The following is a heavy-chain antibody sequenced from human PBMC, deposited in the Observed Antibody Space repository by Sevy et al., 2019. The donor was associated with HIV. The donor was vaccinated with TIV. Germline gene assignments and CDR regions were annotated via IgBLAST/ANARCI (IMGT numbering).Heavy chain of an antibody. CDR1: GFTFSSYE. CDR2: ISSSGSTI. D-gene: IGHD3-10*01. V-gene: IGHV3-48*03. CDR3: ARGPLAGSGRHGYFDY. J-gene: IGHJ4*02. Sequence: GGSLRLSCAASGFTFSSYEMNWVRQAPGKGLEWVSYISSSGSTIYYADSVKGRFTISRDNAKNSLYLQMNSLRAEDTAVYYCARGPLAGSGRHGYFDYWGQGTLVTVSS.